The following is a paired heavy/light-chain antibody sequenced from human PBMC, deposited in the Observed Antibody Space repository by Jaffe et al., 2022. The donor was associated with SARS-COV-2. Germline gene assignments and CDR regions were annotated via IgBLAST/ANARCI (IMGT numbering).Light chain of an antibody. Sequence: SYELTQPPSVSVSPGQTASITCSGDKLGDKYACWYQQKPGQSPVLVIYQDSKRPSGIPERFSGSNSGNTATLTISGTQAMDEADYYCQAWDSSTARFGGGTKLTVL. CDR1: KLGDKY. V-gene: IGLV3-1*01. J-gene: IGLJ3*02. CDR3: QAWDSSTAR. CDR2: QDS.
Heavy chain of an antibody. V-gene: IGHV3-15*01. J-gene: IGHJ3*02. Sequence: EVQLVESGGGLVKPGGSLRLSCAASGFTFSNAWMSWVRQAPGKGLEWVGRIKSKTDGGTTDYAAPVKGRFTISRDDSKNTLYLQMNSLKTEDTAVYYCTTDLVSLGLRFRSDDAFDIWGQGTMVTVSS. CDR3: TTDLVSLGLRFRSDDAFDI. CDR1: GFTFSNAW. D-gene: IGHD4-17*01. CDR2: IKSKTDGGTT.